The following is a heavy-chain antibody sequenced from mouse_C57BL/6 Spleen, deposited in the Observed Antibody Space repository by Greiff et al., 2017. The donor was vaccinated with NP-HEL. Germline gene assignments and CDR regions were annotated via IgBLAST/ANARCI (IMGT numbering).Heavy chain of an antibody. J-gene: IGHJ2*01. Sequence: EVKLQESGPGLVKPSQSLSLTCSVTGYSITSGYYWNWIRQFPGNKLEWMGYISYDGSNNYNPSLKNRISITRDTSKNQFFLKLNSVTTEDTATYYCARGHSNYDYWGQGTTLTVSS. D-gene: IGHD2-5*01. V-gene: IGHV3-6*01. CDR2: ISYDGSN. CDR3: ARGHSNYDY. CDR1: GYSITSGYY.